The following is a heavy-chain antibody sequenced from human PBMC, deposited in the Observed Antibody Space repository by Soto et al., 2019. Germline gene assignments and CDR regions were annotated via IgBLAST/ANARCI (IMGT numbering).Heavy chain of an antibody. V-gene: IGHV3-23*01. CDR3: AKRLTNADEGV. CDR2: TSAGGVAT. D-gene: IGHD2-21*01. J-gene: IGHJ4*02. Sequence: GGSLRLSCAASGFTFGNYAMMWVRQAPGKGLECVSATSAGGVATYYTDSVEGRFTISRDNSRDTLFLQMNSLRGEDTAVYFCAKRLTNADEGVWGRVTVVTVSS. CDR1: GFTFGNYA.